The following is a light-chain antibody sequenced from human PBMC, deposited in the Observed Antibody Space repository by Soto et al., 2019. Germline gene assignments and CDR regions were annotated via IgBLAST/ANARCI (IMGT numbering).Light chain of an antibody. CDR3: RSYDSSLSGYV. Sequence: QSALTQPPSVSGAPGQRVTISCTGSSSNIGAGYDVHWYQQLPGTAPKLLIYGTGNRPSGVPDRFSGSKSGTSASLAITGLQAEDEADYYCRSYDSSLSGYVFGTGTKVTVL. CDR1: SSNIGAGYD. CDR2: GTG. J-gene: IGLJ1*01. V-gene: IGLV1-40*01.